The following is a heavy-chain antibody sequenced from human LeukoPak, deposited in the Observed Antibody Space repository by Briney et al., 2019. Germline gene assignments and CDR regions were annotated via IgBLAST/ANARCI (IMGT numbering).Heavy chain of an antibody. D-gene: IGHD6-19*01. J-gene: IGHJ4*02. CDR1: GFTFSSYD. CDR2: ISSSSNYI. Sequence: PGGSLRLSCAASGFTFSSYDMDWVRQAPGKGLEWVSSISSSSNYIHYADSVKGRFTISRDNAKNSLYLQMNSLRAEDTAVYFCARGTLGAWGWWGQGTLVTVSS. CDR3: ARGTLGAWGW. V-gene: IGHV3-21*01.